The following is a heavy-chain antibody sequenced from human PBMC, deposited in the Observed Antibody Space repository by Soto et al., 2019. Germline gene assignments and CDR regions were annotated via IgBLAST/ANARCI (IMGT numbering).Heavy chain of an antibody. CDR1: GFTFSSYA. J-gene: IGHJ6*02. V-gene: IGHV3-23*01. D-gene: IGHD3-10*01. CDR2: ISSGGGGST. Sequence: EVQLLESGGGLVQPGGSLRLSCAASGFTFSSYAMSWVRQAPGKGLEWVALISSGGGGSTYHADSVKGRFTISRDNSKNTLYLQMNSLRAADTAVYYCAKDRLGGSGIVPYGMDVWGQGTTVTVYS. CDR3: AKDRLGGSGIVPYGMDV.